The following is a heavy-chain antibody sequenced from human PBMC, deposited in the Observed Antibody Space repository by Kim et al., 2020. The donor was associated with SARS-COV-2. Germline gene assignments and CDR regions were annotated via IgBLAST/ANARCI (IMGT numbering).Heavy chain of an antibody. Sequence: ASVKVSCKASGYTFTSYDINWVRQATGQGLEWMGWMNPNSGNTGYAQKFQGRVTMTRNTSISTAYMELSSLRSEDTAVYYCARGSTYYYDSSGYYWFDPWGQGTLVTVSS. CDR3: ARGSTYYYDSSGYYWFDP. CDR2: MNPNSGNT. V-gene: IGHV1-8*01. CDR1: GYTFTSYD. D-gene: IGHD3-22*01. J-gene: IGHJ5*02.